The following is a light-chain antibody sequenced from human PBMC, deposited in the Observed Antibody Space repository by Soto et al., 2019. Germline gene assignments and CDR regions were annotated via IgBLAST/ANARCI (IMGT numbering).Light chain of an antibody. Sequence: DIVMTQSPLSLPVTPGEPACISCRSSHSLLHSNGYNYLDWYLQKPGQSPQLLIYLGSNRATGIPDRFSGSGSGTDFTLTISRLEPEDFAVYYCQQYGSSPRWTFGQGTKVDIK. CDR3: QQYGSSPRWT. CDR1: HSLLHSNGYNY. V-gene: IGKV2-28*01. J-gene: IGKJ1*01. CDR2: LGS.